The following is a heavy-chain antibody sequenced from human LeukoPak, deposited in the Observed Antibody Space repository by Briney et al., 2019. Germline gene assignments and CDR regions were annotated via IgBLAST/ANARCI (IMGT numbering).Heavy chain of an antibody. CDR1: GGSISSSNW. J-gene: IGHJ4*02. V-gene: IGHV4-4*02. Sequence: SGTLSLTCAVSGGSISSSNWWSWVRQPPGKGLEWIGEIYHSGSTNYNPSLKSRVTISVDKSKNQFSLKLSSVTAADTAVYYCARHIRYCSSTSCSEYFDYWGQGTLVTVSS. CDR2: IYHSGST. CDR3: ARHIRYCSSTSCSEYFDY. D-gene: IGHD2-2*01.